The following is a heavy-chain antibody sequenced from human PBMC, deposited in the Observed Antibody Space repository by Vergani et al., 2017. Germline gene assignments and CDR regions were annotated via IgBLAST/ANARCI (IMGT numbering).Heavy chain of an antibody. Sequence: EVQLVESGGGLVQPGGSLRLSCAASGVTFNRYWMSWVRQAPGKGLEWVANIKQDVSEEHYVDSVKGRFTISRDNAKNSLYLQMNSLRAEDTAVYYCVRSGYPYYYHGMAVWGQGTTVTVSS. CDR1: GVTFNRYW. CDR2: IKQDVSEE. V-gene: IGHV3-7*01. D-gene: IGHD3-16*02. J-gene: IGHJ6*02. CDR3: VRSGYPYYYHGMAV.